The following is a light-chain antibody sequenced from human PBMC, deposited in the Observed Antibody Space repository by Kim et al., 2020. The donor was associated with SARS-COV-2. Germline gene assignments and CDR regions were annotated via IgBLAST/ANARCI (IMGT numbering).Light chain of an antibody. Sequence: SASVGDRVTITCRASQGIGNWLAWYQQKPGQAPKLLIPAASTLQSGVPSRFAGSGSGTEFTLTISSLQPEDFATYYCQQTKILPSFGGGTKVDIK. V-gene: IGKV1-12*02. CDR1: QGIGNW. J-gene: IGKJ4*01. CDR3: QQTKILPS. CDR2: AAS.